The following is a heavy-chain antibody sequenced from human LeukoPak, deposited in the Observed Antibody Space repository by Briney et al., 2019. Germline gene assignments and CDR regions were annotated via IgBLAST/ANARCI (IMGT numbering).Heavy chain of an antibody. J-gene: IGHJ4*02. CDR1: GYTCTSDG. CDR2: SSAYKGNT. V-gene: IGHV1-18*01. CDR3: ARMGYSSSSFDY. D-gene: IGHD6-13*01. Sequence: ASVKVSCKASGYTCTSDGISRGRQAPRQGLEWMRWSSAYKGNTNYAQKLQGRVTVTTHTSTSTAYMELRSLRSDDTGVYYCARMGYSSSSFDYWGQGTLVTVSS.